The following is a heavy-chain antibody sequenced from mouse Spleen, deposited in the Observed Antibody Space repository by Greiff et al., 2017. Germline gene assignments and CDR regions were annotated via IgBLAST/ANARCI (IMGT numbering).Heavy chain of an antibody. D-gene: IGHD1-1*01. CDR3: ASSTTVVATGAMDY. CDR1: GYSFTDYN. V-gene: IGHV1-39*01. Sequence: EVQLQQSGPELVKPGASVKISCKASGYSFTDYNMNWVKQSNGKSLEWIGVINPNYGTTSYNQKFKGKATLTVDQSSSTAYMQLNSLTSEDSAVYYCASSTTVVATGAMDYWGQGTSVTVSS. CDR2: INPNYGTT. J-gene: IGHJ4*01.